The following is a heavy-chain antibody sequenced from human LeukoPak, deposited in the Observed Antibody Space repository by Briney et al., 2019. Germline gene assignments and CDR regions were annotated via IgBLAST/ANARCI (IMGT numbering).Heavy chain of an antibody. D-gene: IGHD3-16*01. J-gene: IGHJ6*02. V-gene: IGHV3-7*03. CDR3: ARGGGLDV. Sequence: GGSLRLSCTASGFTFNTYWMNWARQAPGKGLEWVASINPSESVKYYVNSVKGQFTISRDNAKNSLYLQMSNLRAEDTAVYFCARGGGLDVWGQGATVTVSS. CDR2: INPSESVK. CDR1: GFTFNTYW.